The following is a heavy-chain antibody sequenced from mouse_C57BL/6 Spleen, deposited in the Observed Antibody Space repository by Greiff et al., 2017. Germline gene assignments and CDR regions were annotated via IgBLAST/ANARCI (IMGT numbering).Heavy chain of an antibody. D-gene: IGHD2-4*01. V-gene: IGHV1-42*01. Sequence: EVKLVESGPELVKPGASVKISCKASGYSFTGYYMNWVKQSPEKSLEWIGEINPSTGGTTYNQKFKAKATLTVDKSSSTAYMQLKSLTSEDSAVYYCARYYDFYFDYWGQGTTLTVSS. CDR1: GYSFTGYY. CDR3: ARYYDFYFDY. CDR2: INPSTGGT. J-gene: IGHJ2*01.